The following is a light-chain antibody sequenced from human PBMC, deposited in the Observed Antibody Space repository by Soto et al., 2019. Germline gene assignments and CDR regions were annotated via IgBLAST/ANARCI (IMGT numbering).Light chain of an antibody. V-gene: IGLV2-14*01. CDR3: SSYTSSSTVV. CDR2: DVS. J-gene: IGLJ2*01. CDR1: SSDVGGYNY. Sequence: QSALTQPASVSGSPGQSITISCTGTSSDVGGYNYVSWYQQHPGKAPKLMIFDVSNRPSEVSNRFSGSRSGNTASLTISGLQAEGEADYYCSSYTSSSTVVFGGGTKVTVL.